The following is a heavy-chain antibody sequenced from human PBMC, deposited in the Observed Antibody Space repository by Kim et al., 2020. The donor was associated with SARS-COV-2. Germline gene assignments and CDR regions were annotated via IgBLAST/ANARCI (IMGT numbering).Heavy chain of an antibody. CDR2: INPSGGST. CDR3: ARVPAGIQLWSDYYYYGMDV. Sequence: ASVKVSCKASGYTFTSYYMHWVRQAPGQGLEWMGIINPSGGSTSYAQKFQGRVTMTRDTSTSTVYMELSSLRSEDTAVYYCARVPAGIQLWSDYYYYGMDVWGQGTTVTVSS. CDR1: GYTFTSYY. J-gene: IGHJ6*02. V-gene: IGHV1-46*01. D-gene: IGHD5-18*01.